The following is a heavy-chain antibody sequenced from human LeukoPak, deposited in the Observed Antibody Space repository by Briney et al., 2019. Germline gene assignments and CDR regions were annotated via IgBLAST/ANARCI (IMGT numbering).Heavy chain of an antibody. Sequence: PGGSLRLSCAASGFTFSSYGRSWVRQAPGKGLEWVSAISGSGGSTYYADSVKGRFTISRDNSKNTLYLQMNSLRAEDTAVYYCAKANVFGVVDYFDYWGQGTLVTVSS. D-gene: IGHD3-3*01. CDR3: AKANVFGVVDYFDY. V-gene: IGHV3-23*01. J-gene: IGHJ4*02. CDR1: GFTFSSYG. CDR2: ISGSGGST.